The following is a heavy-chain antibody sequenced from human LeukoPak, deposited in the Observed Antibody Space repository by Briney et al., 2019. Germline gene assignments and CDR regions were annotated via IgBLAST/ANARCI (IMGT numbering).Heavy chain of an antibody. J-gene: IGHJ4*02. Sequence: PGGSLRLSCAASGFTFSSYGMHWVRQAPGKGLEWVAVIWYDGSNKYYADSVKGRFTISRDNSKNTLYLQMNSLRADDTAVYYCAREVQYYDSSGYQGVDYWGQGTLVTVSS. V-gene: IGHV3-33*01. CDR3: AREVQYYDSSGYQGVDY. D-gene: IGHD3-22*01. CDR2: IWYDGSNK. CDR1: GFTFSSYG.